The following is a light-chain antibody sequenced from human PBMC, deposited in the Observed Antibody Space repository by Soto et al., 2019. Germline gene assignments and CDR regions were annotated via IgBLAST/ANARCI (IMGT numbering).Light chain of an antibody. CDR2: ATS. Sequence: DIQMTQSPSSLSASIGDRVTITCRASQGIGRWLAWYQQKPEKAPRSLIYATSSLQSGVPSRFSGSGSGKDFNPNISSLHPQDVATYYCKKYNSAPLNFGGGTKV. CDR3: KKYNSAPLN. CDR1: QGIGRW. V-gene: IGKV1D-16*01. J-gene: IGKJ4*01.